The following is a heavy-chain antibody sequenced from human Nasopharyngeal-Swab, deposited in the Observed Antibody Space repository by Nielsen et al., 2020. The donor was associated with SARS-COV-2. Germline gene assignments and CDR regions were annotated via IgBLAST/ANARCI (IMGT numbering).Heavy chain of an antibody. J-gene: IGHJ4*02. Sequence: SGHTLVKPPQTLTLTCTFSGFSLSTSGMCVSWIRQPPGKALEWLARIDWDDDKYYSTSLKTRLTISKDTSKNQVVLTMTNMDPVDTATYYCARTPYSTRGLDFDYWGQGTLVTVSS. CDR2: IDWDDDK. V-gene: IGHV2-70*11. CDR1: GFSLSTSGMC. D-gene: IGHD2/OR15-2a*01. CDR3: ARTPYSTRGLDFDY.